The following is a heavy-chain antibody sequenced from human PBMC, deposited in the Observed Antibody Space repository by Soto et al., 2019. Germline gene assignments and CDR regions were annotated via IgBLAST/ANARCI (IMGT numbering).Heavy chain of an antibody. CDR2: ISASGEST. Sequence: GGSLRLSCAASGFTFSSYSMNWVRLAPGKGLEWVSGISASGESTYYADSVKGRFAISRDNSKNTLYLQMNSLRAEDTAVYYCAKDKEDWNFVRLYAYWGQGTLVTVSS. D-gene: IGHD1-7*01. V-gene: IGHV3-23*01. J-gene: IGHJ4*02. CDR3: AKDKEDWNFVRLYAY. CDR1: GFTFSSYS.